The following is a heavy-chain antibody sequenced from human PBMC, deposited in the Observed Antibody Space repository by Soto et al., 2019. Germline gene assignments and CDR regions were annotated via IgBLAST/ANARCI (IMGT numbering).Heavy chain of an antibody. CDR2: ISGGGDTT. J-gene: IGHJ4*02. CDR3: AKGRVGSGSLTPRVDF. V-gene: IGHV3-23*01. CDR1: GFTFNNYA. D-gene: IGHD3-10*01. Sequence: EVQLLESGGGLVQPGGSLRLSCAASGFTFNNYAMTWVRQAPGKGLEWVSAISGGGDTTSYADSVKGRFTVSRDGSKNTLYLQMSSLRAEDTALYYCAKGRVGSGSLTPRVDFWGQGTLVPVSS.